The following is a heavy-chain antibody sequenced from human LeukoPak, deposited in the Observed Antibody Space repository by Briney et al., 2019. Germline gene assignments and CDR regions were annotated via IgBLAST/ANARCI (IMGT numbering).Heavy chain of an antibody. J-gene: IGHJ4*02. Sequence: GGSLRLSCVVSGFTFSSYWMGWVRQAPGKGLEWVANMNEDGSEKYYMDSVKGRFTISRDNAKNSAYLQMNSLRAEDTAVYYCARDPSAYCGGDCAPPYYFDYWGQGTLVTVSS. CDR3: ARDPSAYCGGDCAPPYYFDY. CDR1: GFTFSSYW. V-gene: IGHV3-7*01. CDR2: MNEDGSEK. D-gene: IGHD2-21*02.